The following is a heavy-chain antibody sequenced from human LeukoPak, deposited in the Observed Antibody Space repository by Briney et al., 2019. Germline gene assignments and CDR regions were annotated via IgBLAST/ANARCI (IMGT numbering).Heavy chain of an antibody. J-gene: IGHJ5*02. V-gene: IGHV4-34*01. D-gene: IGHD1-1*01. CDR1: GGSISSGGYS. CDR2: INHSGST. Sequence: PSETLSLTCAVSGGSISSGGYSWSWIRQPPGKGLEWIGEINHSGSTNYNPSLKSRVTISVDTSKNQFSLKLSSVTAADTAVYYCARETYNWKANWFDPWGQGTLVTVSS. CDR3: ARETYNWKANWFDP.